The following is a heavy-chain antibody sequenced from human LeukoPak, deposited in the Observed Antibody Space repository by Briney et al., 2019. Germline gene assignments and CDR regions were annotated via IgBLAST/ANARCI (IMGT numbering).Heavy chain of an antibody. CDR2: IHTSGST. CDR3: AFPKIVGASYFDY. CDR1: GDSITSHY. Sequence: SETLSLTCTVSGDSITSHYWSWIRQPAGKGLEWIGRIHTSGSTNYNPSLKSRVTMSVDTSKNQFSLKLSSVTAADTAVYYCAFPKIVGASYFDYWGQGTLVTVSS. V-gene: IGHV4-4*07. J-gene: IGHJ4*02. D-gene: IGHD1-26*01.